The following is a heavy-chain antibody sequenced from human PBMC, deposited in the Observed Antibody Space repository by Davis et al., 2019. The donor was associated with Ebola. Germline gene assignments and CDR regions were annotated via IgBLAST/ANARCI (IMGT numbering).Heavy chain of an antibody. CDR3: ARNRIAGSSSFYYYYGMDV. D-gene: IGHD6-6*01. Sequence: SETLSLTCTVSGGSISSYYWSWIRQPPEKGLEWIGYIYYSGSTNYNPSLKSRVTISVDTSKNQFSLKLSSVTAADTAVYYCARNRIAGSSSFYYYYGMDVWGQGTTVTVSS. V-gene: IGHV4-59*12. CDR1: GGSISSYY. CDR2: IYYSGST. J-gene: IGHJ6*02.